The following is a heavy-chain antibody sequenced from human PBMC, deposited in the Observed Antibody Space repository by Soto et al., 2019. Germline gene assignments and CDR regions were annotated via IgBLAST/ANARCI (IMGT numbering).Heavy chain of an antibody. CDR2: IYWDDDR. V-gene: IGHV2-5*02. J-gene: IGHJ4*02. CDR3: ARPDNY. CDR1: GFSLSTSGVG. Sequence: QITLKESGPTLVKSTQTLTLTCTFSGFSLSTSGVGVGWIRQPPGKALEWLALIYWDDDRRYSPSLKTRLTITQDPSKNQVVLTMTHMDPVDTATYFCARPDNYWGQGTLVTVSS.